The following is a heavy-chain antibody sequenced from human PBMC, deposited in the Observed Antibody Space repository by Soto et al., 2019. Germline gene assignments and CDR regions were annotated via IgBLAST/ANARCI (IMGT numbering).Heavy chain of an antibody. CDR1: GFTFSDYY. J-gene: IGHJ4*02. D-gene: IGHD6-13*01. V-gene: IGHV3-11*06. Sequence: NPGGSLRLSCVVSGFTFSDYYMSWLRQAPGKGLEWVSYIVTSSAYTKYADSVKGRFSISRDNAKNSLYLEMNSLRVENTAVYYCARLRASGWYMGGYLDSWGQGTLVTVSS. CDR3: ARLRASGWYMGGYLDS. CDR2: IVTSSAYT.